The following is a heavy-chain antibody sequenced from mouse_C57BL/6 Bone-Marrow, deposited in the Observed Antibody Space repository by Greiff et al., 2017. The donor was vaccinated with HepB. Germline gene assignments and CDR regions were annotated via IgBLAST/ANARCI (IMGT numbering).Heavy chain of an antibody. Sequence: EVKLVESGGGLVQPGGSLKLSCAASGFTFSDYYMYWVRQTPEKRLEWVAYISNGGGSTYYPDTVKGRFTISRDNAKNTLYLQMSRLKSDDTAMYYCASPHYYGSSLAWFAYWGQGTLVTVSA. CDR3: ASPHYYGSSLAWFAY. J-gene: IGHJ3*01. V-gene: IGHV5-12*01. D-gene: IGHD1-1*01. CDR1: GFTFSDYY. CDR2: ISNGGGST.